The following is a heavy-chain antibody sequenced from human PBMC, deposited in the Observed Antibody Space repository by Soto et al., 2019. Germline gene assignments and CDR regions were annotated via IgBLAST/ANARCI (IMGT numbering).Heavy chain of an antibody. V-gene: IGHV1-69*01. CDR3: ARVCSSSSCYHFDY. CDR2: IIPMFGTP. D-gene: IGHD2-2*01. CDR1: GGTFNNYT. J-gene: IGHJ4*02. Sequence: QVQLVQSGAEVKKPGSSVKVSCKASGGTFNNYTFSWVRQAPGQGLEWMGGIIPMFGTPNNAQKFQGRVTITADESTSTAYMELSSLRPEDTAVYYCARVCSSSSCYHFDYWGQRTLVTVSA.